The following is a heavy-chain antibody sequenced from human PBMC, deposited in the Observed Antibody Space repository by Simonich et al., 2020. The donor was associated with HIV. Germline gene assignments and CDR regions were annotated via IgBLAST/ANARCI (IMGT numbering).Heavy chain of an antibody. CDR2: ISAEKGNT. CDR1: GYTFTSYG. D-gene: IGHD3-16*02. J-gene: IGHJ4*02. Sequence: QVQLLQSGAEVKKPGASVKVSCKASGYTFTSYGISWVRQAPGQGLEWMGWISAEKGNTNYVQKLQGGVTMTTDTSTSTADMELRSLRSDDTAVYYCARDDRYGDYVDYWGQGTLVTVSS. V-gene: IGHV1-18*01. CDR3: ARDDRYGDYVDY.